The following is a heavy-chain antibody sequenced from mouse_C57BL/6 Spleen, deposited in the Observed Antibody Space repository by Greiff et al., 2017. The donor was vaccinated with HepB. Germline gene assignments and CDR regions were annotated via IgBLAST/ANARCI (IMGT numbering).Heavy chain of an antibody. V-gene: IGHV1-64*01. D-gene: IGHD4-1*01. CDR3: ARLESWVSAMDY. Sequence: QVQLQQPGAELVKPGASVKLSCKASGYTFTSYWMHWVKQRPGQGLEWIGMIHPNSGSTNYNEKFKSKATLTVDKSSSTAYMQLSSLTSEDSAVYYCARLESWVSAMDYWGQGTSVTVSS. J-gene: IGHJ4*01. CDR1: GYTFTSYW. CDR2: IHPNSGST.